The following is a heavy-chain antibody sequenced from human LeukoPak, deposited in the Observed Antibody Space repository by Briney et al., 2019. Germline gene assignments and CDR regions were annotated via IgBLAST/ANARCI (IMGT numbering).Heavy chain of an antibody. CDR2: IVVGSGNT. J-gene: IGHJ3*01. V-gene: IGHV1-58*01. Sequence: SVNVSCKASGFTFTSSAVQWVRQSRGQRLEWIGWIVVGSGNTNYAQKFQERVTITRDMSTSLVYMELSSLRSEDTAVYYCAAEAAYYYDSRDAFDVWGQGTMVTVSS. CDR3: AAEAAYYYDSRDAFDV. CDR1: GFTFTSSA. D-gene: IGHD3-22*01.